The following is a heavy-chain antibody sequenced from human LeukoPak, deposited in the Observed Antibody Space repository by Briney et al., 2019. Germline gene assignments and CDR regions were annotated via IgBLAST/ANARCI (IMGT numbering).Heavy chain of an antibody. CDR3: ARVSGPGMNEYYHL. Sequence: PGGSLRLSCAASGITFSGAWMHWVRQAPGKGLVWVSRINDDGSFRRYANSVKGRFTISRDNAKNKLFLQMDSLRAEDTAVYHCARVSGPGMNEYYHLWGQGTLVTVSS. CDR1: GITFSGAW. J-gene: IGHJ1*01. CDR2: INDDGSFR. D-gene: IGHD3-10*01. V-gene: IGHV3-74*01.